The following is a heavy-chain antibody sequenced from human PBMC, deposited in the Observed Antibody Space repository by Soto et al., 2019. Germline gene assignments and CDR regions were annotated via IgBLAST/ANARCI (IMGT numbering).Heavy chain of an antibody. CDR3: AKDLSDIVLMANAPPRFDP. CDR1: GFTFSSYA. CDR2: ISGSGGST. V-gene: IGHV3-23*01. Sequence: GGSLRLSCAASGFTFSSYAMSWVRQAPGKGLEWVSAISGSGGSTYYADSVKGRFTISRDNSKNTLYLQMNSLRAEDTAVYYCAKDLSDIVLMANAPPRFDPWGQGTLVTVSS. D-gene: IGHD2-8*01. J-gene: IGHJ5*02.